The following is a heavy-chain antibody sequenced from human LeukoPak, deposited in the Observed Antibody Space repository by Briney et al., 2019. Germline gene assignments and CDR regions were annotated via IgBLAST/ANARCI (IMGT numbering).Heavy chain of an antibody. Sequence: PGGSLRLSCAASGFTFSSYGMHWVRQAPGKGLEWVAVIWYDGSNKYYADSVKGRFTISRDNSKNTLYLQMNSLRAEDTTVYYCARAPPTVTRLIDYWGQGTLVTVSS. V-gene: IGHV3-33*01. J-gene: IGHJ4*02. CDR2: IWYDGSNK. CDR1: GFTFSSYG. D-gene: IGHD4-17*01. CDR3: ARAPPTVTRLIDY.